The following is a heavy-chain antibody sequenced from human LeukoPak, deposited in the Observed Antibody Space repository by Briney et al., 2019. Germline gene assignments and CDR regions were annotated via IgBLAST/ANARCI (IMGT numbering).Heavy chain of an antibody. D-gene: IGHD6-19*01. CDR3: AKYSSGWLIDS. CDR1: SGSISTYY. Sequence: SETLSLTCTVSSGSISTYYWTWIRQPPGKGLEWIGYIYYSGCTNYNPSLKSRVTISIDTSKNQFSLKLSSVTAADTAVYYCAKYSSGWLIDSRGQGTLVTVSS. CDR2: IYYSGCT. J-gene: IGHJ4*02. V-gene: IGHV4-59*01.